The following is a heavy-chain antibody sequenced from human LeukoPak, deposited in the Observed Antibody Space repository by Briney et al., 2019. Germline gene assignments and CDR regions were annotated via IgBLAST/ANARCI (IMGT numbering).Heavy chain of an antibody. D-gene: IGHD2-21*02. CDR1: GFTFSSYS. CDR2: ISTSSIYI. J-gene: IGHJ3*02. V-gene: IGHV3-21*01. Sequence: GESLRLSCAASGFTFSSYSMNWVRQAPGMGLEWVSSISTSSIYIYYADSVKGRFTISRDNAKNSLYLQMNSLRAEDTAVYYCARDSADIVVLTARSPRVAFDIWGQGTMVTVSS. CDR3: ARDSADIVVLTARSPRVAFDI.